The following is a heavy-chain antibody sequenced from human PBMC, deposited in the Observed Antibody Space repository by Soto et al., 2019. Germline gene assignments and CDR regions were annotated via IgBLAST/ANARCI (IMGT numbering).Heavy chain of an antibody. CDR2: IWYDGSNE. CDR3: ARVQGRYYGSGSYRGVDV. V-gene: IGHV3-33*01. Sequence: QVQLVESGGGVVQPGRSLRLSCAASGFTFRNYGMHWVRQAPGKGLEWVAVIWYDGSNEYYADSVKGRLTISRDNSKNTLYLQMNSLRAEDTAVYYCARVQGRYYGSGSYRGVDVWGQGTTVTVSS. D-gene: IGHD3-10*01. J-gene: IGHJ6*02. CDR1: GFTFRNYG.